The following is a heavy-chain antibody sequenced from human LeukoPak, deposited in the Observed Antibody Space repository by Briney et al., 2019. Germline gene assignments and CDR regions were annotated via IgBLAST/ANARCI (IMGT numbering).Heavy chain of an antibody. Sequence: PSETLSLTCSVSGDSVSSYYWSWIRQPPGKGLEWIGNIFYSGSTSYNPSLKSRVTISVDTSKNQFSLKLNPVTAADTAVYYCARWGIFRFDPWGQGTLVTVSS. D-gene: IGHD2-15*01. CDR2: IFYSGST. V-gene: IGHV4-59*02. CDR3: ARWGIFRFDP. J-gene: IGHJ5*02. CDR1: GDSVSSYY.